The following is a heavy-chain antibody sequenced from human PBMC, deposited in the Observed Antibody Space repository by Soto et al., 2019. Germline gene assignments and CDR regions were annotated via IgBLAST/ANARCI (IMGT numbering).Heavy chain of an antibody. CDR2: IYWDDDK. Sequence: QITLKESGPTLVKPTQTLTLTCTFSGFSFTTDGMGVGWIRQPQGKALEWLALIYWDDDKRYSPSLKSRLTITKDASRNQVVLTLTNMDPADTATYYFAHLYWAASGIRYYFDYWGQGTLVTVSS. V-gene: IGHV2-5*02. D-gene: IGHD2-21*02. J-gene: IGHJ4*02. CDR3: AHLYWAASGIRYYFDY. CDR1: GFSFTTDGMG.